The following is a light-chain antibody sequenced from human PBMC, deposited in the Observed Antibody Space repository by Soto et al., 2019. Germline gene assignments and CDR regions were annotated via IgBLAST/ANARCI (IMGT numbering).Light chain of an antibody. CDR1: QSVSTY. J-gene: IGKJ1*01. CDR2: DAS. V-gene: IGKV1-39*01. CDR3: QQSYSTPRT. Sequence: DIQMTQSPSSLSASVGDTVTITCRASQSVSTYLNWYQQRPGKAPSLLIYDASTLQRGVPSRFSGSGSGTDFTLTISNLQSEDFATYYCQQSYSTPRTFGPGTKVEIK.